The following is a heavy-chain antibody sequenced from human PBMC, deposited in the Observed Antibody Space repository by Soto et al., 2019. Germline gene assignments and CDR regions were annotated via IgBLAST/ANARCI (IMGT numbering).Heavy chain of an antibody. D-gene: IGHD3-16*01. V-gene: IGHV4-59*01. CDR2: IYYSGST. Sequence: SKTMSLTFTVYGGSISSYYWSWIRQPPGKGLEWIGYIYYSGSTNYNPSLKSRVTISVDTSKNQFSLKLSSVTAADTAVYYCRGAGGYYYSVDGWGQATTATVS. J-gene: IGHJ6*03. CDR3: RGAGGYYYSVDG. CDR1: GGSISSYY.